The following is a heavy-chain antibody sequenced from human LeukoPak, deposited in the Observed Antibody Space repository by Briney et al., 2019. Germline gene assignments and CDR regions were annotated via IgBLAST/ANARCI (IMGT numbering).Heavy chain of an antibody. CDR3: ASGFGVDSFDI. V-gene: IGHV4-59*01. CDR1: GGSIDSYY. J-gene: IGHJ3*02. CDR2: IYYNGIT. Sequence: ASETLSLTCTVSGGSIDSYYWSWIRQPPGKGLEWIGYIYYNGITNYNPSLKTQVTTSLDTSKKQYPLNVRSVTAADTAVYYCASGFGVDSFDIWGEGTMVTVCS. D-gene: IGHD3-3*01.